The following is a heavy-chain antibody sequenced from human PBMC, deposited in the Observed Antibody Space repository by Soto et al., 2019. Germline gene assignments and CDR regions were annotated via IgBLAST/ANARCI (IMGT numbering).Heavy chain of an antibody. CDR1: GYTFTSYY. Sequence: ASVKVSCKASGYTFTSYYIHWVRQASGQGLEWMGAINPGGGSKTYAQQFQGRVTMTRDASTSTVFMELSSLRSDDTAVYYCARQLAYCGGDCYTEPIDYWGQGTLVTVSS. CDR3: ARQLAYCGGDCYTEPIDY. CDR2: INPGGGSK. D-gene: IGHD2-21*02. J-gene: IGHJ4*02. V-gene: IGHV1-46*01.